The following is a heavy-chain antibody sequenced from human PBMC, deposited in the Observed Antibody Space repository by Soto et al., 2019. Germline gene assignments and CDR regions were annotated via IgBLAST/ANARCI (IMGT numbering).Heavy chain of an antibody. CDR3: ATGEDGGNTFDY. J-gene: IGHJ4*02. V-gene: IGHV1-24*01. Sequence: ASVKVSCKVSGYTLTELSMHWVRQAPGKGLEWMGGFDPEDGETIYAQKFQGRVTMTEDTSTDTAYMELSSLRSEDTAVYYCATGEDGGNTFDYWGQGTLVTVSS. CDR1: GYTLTELS. D-gene: IGHD2-15*01. CDR2: FDPEDGET.